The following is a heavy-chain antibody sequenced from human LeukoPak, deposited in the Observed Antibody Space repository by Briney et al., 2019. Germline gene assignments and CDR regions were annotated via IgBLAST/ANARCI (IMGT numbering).Heavy chain of an antibody. CDR3: ASLRRGYCSSTSCYAYYYMDV. J-gene: IGHJ6*03. Sequence: GGSLRLSCAASGFTFSSYSMNWVRQAPGKGLEWVSSISSSSSYIYYADSVKGRFTISRDNAKNSLYLQMNSLRAEDTAVYYCASLRRGYCSSTSCYAYYYMDVWGKGTTVTVSS. CDR2: ISSSSSYI. V-gene: IGHV3-21*01. D-gene: IGHD2-2*01. CDR1: GFTFSSYS.